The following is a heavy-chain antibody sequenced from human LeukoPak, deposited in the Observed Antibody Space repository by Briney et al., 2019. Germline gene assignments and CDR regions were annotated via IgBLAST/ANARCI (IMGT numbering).Heavy chain of an antibody. D-gene: IGHD7-27*01. J-gene: IGHJ4*02. Sequence: ASVKVSCKVSGYTLTELSMHWVRQAPGKGLEWMGGFDPEDGETIYAQKFQGRVTMTRNTSISTAYMELSSLRSEDTAVYYCARGRVSGENDYWGQGTRVTVSS. CDR3: ARGRVSGENDY. CDR1: GYTLTELS. V-gene: IGHV1-24*01. CDR2: FDPEDGET.